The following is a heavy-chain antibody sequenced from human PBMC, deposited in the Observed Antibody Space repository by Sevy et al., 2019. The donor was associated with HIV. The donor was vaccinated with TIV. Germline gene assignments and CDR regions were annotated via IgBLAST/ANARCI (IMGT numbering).Heavy chain of an antibody. CDR1: GGSISNNKW. CDR3: ALNGDYSLDI. V-gene: IGHV4-4*02. Sequence: SETLSLTCAVSGGSISNNKWWSWVRQSPGKGLEWIGEIYHLGSTNYNPSLKSRVTISVDQSKNQFSLELNSVTAADTAVYYCALNGDYSLDIWGQGTMVTVSS. D-gene: IGHD2-21*01. CDR2: IYHLGST. J-gene: IGHJ3*02.